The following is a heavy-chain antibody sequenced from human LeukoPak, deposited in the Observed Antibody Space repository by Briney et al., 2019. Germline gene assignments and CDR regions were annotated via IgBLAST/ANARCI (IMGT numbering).Heavy chain of an antibody. CDR1: GFTFSSYA. D-gene: IGHD2-21*02. V-gene: IGHV3-30-3*01. Sequence: GGSLRLSCAASGFTFSSYAMHWVRQAPGKGLEWVAVISYDGSNKYYADSVKGRFTISRDNSKNTLYLQMNSLRAEDTAVYYCARVHIVVVTAIMRIDYWGQGTLVTVSS. CDR2: ISYDGSNK. J-gene: IGHJ4*02. CDR3: ARVHIVVVTAIMRIDY.